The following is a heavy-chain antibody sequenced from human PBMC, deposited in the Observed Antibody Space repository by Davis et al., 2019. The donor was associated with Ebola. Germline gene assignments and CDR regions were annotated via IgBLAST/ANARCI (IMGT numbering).Heavy chain of an antibody. V-gene: IGHV3-7*01. CDR1: GFRFSTYW. CDR3: VGGSGWTSEY. CDR2: IKGDGSDK. D-gene: IGHD6-19*01. J-gene: IGHJ4*02. Sequence: GESLKISCAASGFRFSTYWMNWVRQAPGKGLEWVAIIKGDGSDKFYVDSVKGRFTISRDNAKNSLDLQMNSLRVEDTAVYYCVGGSGWTSEYWGQGTLVTVSS.